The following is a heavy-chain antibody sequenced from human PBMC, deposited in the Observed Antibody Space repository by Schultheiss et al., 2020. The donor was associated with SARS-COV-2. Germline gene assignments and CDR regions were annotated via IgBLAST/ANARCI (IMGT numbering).Heavy chain of an antibody. D-gene: IGHD3-16*01. Sequence: GGSLRLSCAASGFTFSSFWMSWVRQAPGKGLEWVSAISGSGGSTYYADSVKGRFAISRDNAKNSLYLQLNGLRADDTAVYYCARDGTFGGVTALDSWGQGTLVTVSS. CDR2: ISGSGGST. V-gene: IGHV3-21*01. J-gene: IGHJ4*02. CDR1: GFTFSSFW. CDR3: ARDGTFGGVTALDS.